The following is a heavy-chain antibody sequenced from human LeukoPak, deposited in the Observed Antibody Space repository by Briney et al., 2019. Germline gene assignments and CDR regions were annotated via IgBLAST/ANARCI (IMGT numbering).Heavy chain of an antibody. Sequence: GESLKISCKGSGYSFTSYWISWVRQMPGKGLEWIGRIDPSDSYTNYSPSFQGHVTISADKSISTAYLQWSSLKASDTAMYYCARHSRYNWNPEGDWGQGTLVTVSS. CDR3: ARHSRYNWNPEGD. V-gene: IGHV5-10-1*01. CDR1: GYSFTSYW. J-gene: IGHJ4*02. CDR2: IDPSDSYT. D-gene: IGHD1-20*01.